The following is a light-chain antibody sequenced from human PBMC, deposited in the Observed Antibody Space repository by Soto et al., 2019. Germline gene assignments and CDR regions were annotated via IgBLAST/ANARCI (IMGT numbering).Light chain of an antibody. J-gene: IGLJ2*01. CDR3: CSDAGTYIFVV. V-gene: IGLV2-11*01. CDR2: DVT. Sequence: QSALTQPRSVSGSPGQAVTISCTGTSSDGGGYNSVSWYQLHPGKAPRLMIYDVTKRPSGVPERFSGSKSGNTASLTISGLQAEDEADYSCCSDAGTYIFVVFGGGTKRTVL. CDR1: SSDGGGYNS.